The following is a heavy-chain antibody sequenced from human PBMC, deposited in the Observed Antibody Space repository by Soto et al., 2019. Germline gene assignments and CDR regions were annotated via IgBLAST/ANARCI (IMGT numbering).Heavy chain of an antibody. CDR1: GFTFSIHA. V-gene: IGHV3-48*02. D-gene: IGHD3-16*01. CDR3: ARDARNADYDY. CDR2: IHGTRSII. Sequence: EVQLVESGGGLVQPGGSLRLSCEVSGFTFSIHAINWVRQAPGKGLEWVAYIHGTRSIIYYADSVKGRFTISRDNAKNSLFLQMDSLRDEDTAVYYCARDARNADYDYWGQVTLVTVSS. J-gene: IGHJ4*02.